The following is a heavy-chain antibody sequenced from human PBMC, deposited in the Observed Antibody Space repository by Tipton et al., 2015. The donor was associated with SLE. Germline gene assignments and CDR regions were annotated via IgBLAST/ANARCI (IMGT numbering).Heavy chain of an antibody. Sequence: TLSLTCTVSGGSISSHYWSWIRQPPGKGLEWIGYIYCSGSTNYNPSLKSRVTISVDTSKNQFSLKLSSVTAADTAVYYCARSYGYQLEPEYFQHWGQGILVTVSS. CDR2: IYCSGST. CDR1: GGSISSHY. CDR3: ARSYGYQLEPEYFQH. V-gene: IGHV4-59*11. D-gene: IGHD2-2*01. J-gene: IGHJ1*01.